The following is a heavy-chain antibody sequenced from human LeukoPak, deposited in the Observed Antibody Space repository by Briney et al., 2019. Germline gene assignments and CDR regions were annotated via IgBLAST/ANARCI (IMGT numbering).Heavy chain of an antibody. Sequence: GGSLRLSCAASGFTFSSYWMHCVRQTPGKGLIYVSRINNDGSSANYADAVRGRFTISRDNAENTLYLQTNSLRAEDTAVYYCERPVADTYDQLDYWGQGTLVTVSS. J-gene: IGHJ4*02. V-gene: IGHV3-74*01. D-gene: IGHD6-19*01. CDR3: ERPVADTYDQLDY. CDR1: GFTFSSYW. CDR2: INNDGSSA.